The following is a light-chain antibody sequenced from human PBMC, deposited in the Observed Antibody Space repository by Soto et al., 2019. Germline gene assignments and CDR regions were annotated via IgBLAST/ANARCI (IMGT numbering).Light chain of an antibody. CDR1: SSDIGGYNH. CDR2: EVS. J-gene: IGLJ1*01. CDR3: SSYTNSDTYV. Sequence: QSVLTQPASVSGSPGQSITISCTGTSSDIGGYNHVSWYQQHPGKAPKLMIYEVSDRPSGVSFRFSGSKSGNTASLTISGLQAEDEADYYCSSYTNSDTYVFGTGTKVTVL. V-gene: IGLV2-14*01.